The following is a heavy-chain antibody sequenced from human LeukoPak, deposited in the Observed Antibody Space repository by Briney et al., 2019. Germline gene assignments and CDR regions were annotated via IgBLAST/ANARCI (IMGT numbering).Heavy chain of an antibody. D-gene: IGHD1-7*01. V-gene: IGHV3-21*01. CDR2: ISSSSSYI. CDR1: GFTFSSCS. CDR3: AKLLELSRIADY. Sequence: GGSLRLSCAASGFTFSSCSMNWVRQAPGKGLEWVSSISSSSSYIYYADSVKGRFTISRDNAENSLYLQMNSLRAEDTAVYYCAKLLELSRIADYWGQGTLVTVSS. J-gene: IGHJ4*02.